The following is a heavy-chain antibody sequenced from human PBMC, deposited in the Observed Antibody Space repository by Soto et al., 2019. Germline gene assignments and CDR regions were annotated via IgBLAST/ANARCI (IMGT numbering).Heavy chain of an antibody. CDR3: ARCLRTQGVFWSGYPPPVYYYYGMDV. Sequence: SVKVSCTASAGPFSSYAISWVRQAPGQGLEWMGGLIPNFGTANYAQKFQGRGTITADKSTGTAYMELSSLRSEDTAVYYCARCLRTQGVFWSGYPPPVYYYYGMDVLGPGTTVTVSS. J-gene: IGHJ6*02. CDR1: AGPFSSYA. V-gene: IGHV1-69*06. D-gene: IGHD3-3*01. CDR2: LIPNFGTA.